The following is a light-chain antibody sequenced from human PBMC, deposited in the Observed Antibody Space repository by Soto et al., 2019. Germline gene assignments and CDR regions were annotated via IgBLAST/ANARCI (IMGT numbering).Light chain of an antibody. CDR1: SSDVGGYNY. CDR2: EVS. V-gene: IGLV2-8*01. Sequence: QLVLTQPPSASGSPGQSVTISCTGTSSDVGGYNYVSWYQQHPGKAPKLMIYEVSKRPSGVPDRFSGSKSGNTASLTVSGLQAEDEADYYCSSYAGSTLWVFGTGTKLTVL. J-gene: IGLJ1*01. CDR3: SSYAGSTLWV.